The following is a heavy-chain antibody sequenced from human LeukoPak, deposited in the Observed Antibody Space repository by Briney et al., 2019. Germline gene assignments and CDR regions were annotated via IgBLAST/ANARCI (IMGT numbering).Heavy chain of an antibody. D-gene: IGHD4-17*01. J-gene: IGHJ4*02. Sequence: GGSLRLSCAASGFTFSTHGMHWVRQAPGKGLEWVAFIRYDGSNKYYADSVKGRFTTSRDNSKNTLYLQMNSLRAEDTAVHYCAKDHYYGDYADYWGQGTLVTVSS. V-gene: IGHV3-30*02. CDR1: GFTFSTHG. CDR2: IRYDGSNK. CDR3: AKDHYYGDYADY.